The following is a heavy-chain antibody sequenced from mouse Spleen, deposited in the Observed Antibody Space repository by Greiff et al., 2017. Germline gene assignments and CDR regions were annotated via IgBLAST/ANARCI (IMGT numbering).Heavy chain of an antibody. J-gene: IGHJ4*01. V-gene: IGHV5-4*01. CDR2: ISDGASCT. Sequence: EVQLVESGGGLVKPGGSLKLSCAASGFTFSSYAMSWVRQTPEKSLEWVATISDGASCTSYTDNVKGRSTFTGDNAKNNLYLQMSHLKAEDTDMYYLAREITRTESAVDYWGPRTSVTVSS. CDR1: GFTFSSYA. CDR3: AREITRTESAVDY. D-gene: IGHD4-1*01.